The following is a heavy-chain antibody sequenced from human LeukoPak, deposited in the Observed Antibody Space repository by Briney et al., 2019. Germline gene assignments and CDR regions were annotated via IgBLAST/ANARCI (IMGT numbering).Heavy chain of an antibody. D-gene: IGHD3-10*01. CDR2: IIPILGIA. Sequence: SVKVSCKASGGTFSTYTISWVRQAPGQGLEWMGRIIPILGIANYAQKFQGRVTITVDKSTSTAYMELSSLRSEDTAVYYCARGPDYTSGSPYLDYWGQGTLVTVSS. CDR1: GGTFSTYT. CDR3: ARGPDYTSGSPYLDY. V-gene: IGHV1-69*02. J-gene: IGHJ4*02.